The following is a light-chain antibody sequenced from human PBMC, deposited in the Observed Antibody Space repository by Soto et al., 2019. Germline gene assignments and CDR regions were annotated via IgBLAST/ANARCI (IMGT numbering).Light chain of an antibody. CDR1: QSISSW. J-gene: IGKJ2*01. CDR2: DAS. Sequence: DIQMTQSPSTLSASVGDRVTITCRASQSISSWLAWYQQKPGKAPKLLIYDASSLESGLPSRLRGSGSGTEFTLTISSLQPDDFATYYCQQYNSYSPTFGQGTKLEIK. CDR3: QQYNSYSPT. V-gene: IGKV1-5*01.